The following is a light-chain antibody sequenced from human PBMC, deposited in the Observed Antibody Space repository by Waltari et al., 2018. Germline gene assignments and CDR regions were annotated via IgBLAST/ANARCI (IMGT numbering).Light chain of an antibody. Sequence: EIVLTQSPGTLPLSPGARPTLSCRASQGVGKYLAWYQQRPGQAPRLLLYHASIRATDIPDRVSGSGSGTDFSLTISRLEPEDFAVYYCQKYDFLPATFGQGTTVEIK. V-gene: IGKV3-20*01. CDR2: HAS. CDR3: QKYDFLPAT. J-gene: IGKJ1*01. CDR1: QGVGKY.